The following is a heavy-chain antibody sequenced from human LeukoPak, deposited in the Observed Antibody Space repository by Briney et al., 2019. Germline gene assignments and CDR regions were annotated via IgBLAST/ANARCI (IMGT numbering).Heavy chain of an antibody. CDR2: ISSSSSTI. Sequence: PGGSLRLSCAASGFTFSNYNMNWVRQAPGKGLEWVSYISSSSSTIYYADSVKGRFTISRDNAKNSLYLQMNSLRAEDTAVFYCARRGGGIHWGQGTLVTVSS. J-gene: IGHJ4*02. D-gene: IGHD2-15*01. CDR3: ARRGGGIH. CDR1: GFTFSNYN. V-gene: IGHV3-48*01.